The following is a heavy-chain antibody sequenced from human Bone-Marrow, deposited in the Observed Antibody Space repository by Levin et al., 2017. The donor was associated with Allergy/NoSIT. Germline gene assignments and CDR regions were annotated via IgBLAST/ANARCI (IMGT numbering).Heavy chain of an antibody. CDR1: GFTFNNYA. CDR3: AKQAVTPTHFDY. Sequence: GGSLRLSCEVSGFTFNNYAMTWVRQAPGKGLEWVSAISGTGTSTFYADSVKGRFAISRDSSKNTLYLQMNSLRAEDTGVYYCAKQAVTPTHFDYWGQGALVTVSS. J-gene: IGHJ4*02. D-gene: IGHD4-11*01. V-gene: IGHV3-23*01. CDR2: ISGTGTST.